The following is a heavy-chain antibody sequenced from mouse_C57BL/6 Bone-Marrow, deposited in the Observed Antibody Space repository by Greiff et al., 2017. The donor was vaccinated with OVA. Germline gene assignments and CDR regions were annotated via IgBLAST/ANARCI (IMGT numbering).Heavy chain of an antibody. Sequence: VQLQQSGPELVKPGASVKMSCKASGYTFTDYNMHWVKQSHGKSLEWIGYINPNNGGTSYNQKFKGKATLTVNKSSSPAYMALRSLTSEDSAVYYCARGEYYGSVQAWFAYWGQGTLVTVSA. J-gene: IGHJ3*01. V-gene: IGHV1-22*01. CDR2: INPNNGGT. CDR1: GYTFTDYN. D-gene: IGHD1-1*01. CDR3: ARGEYYGSVQAWFAY.